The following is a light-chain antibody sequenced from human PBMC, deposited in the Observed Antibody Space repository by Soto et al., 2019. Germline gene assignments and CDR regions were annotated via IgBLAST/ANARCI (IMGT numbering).Light chain of an antibody. V-gene: IGKV1-5*03. CDR3: QQSYSTPWT. J-gene: IGKJ1*01. CDR1: QSISSW. CDR2: KAS. Sequence: DIQMTQSPSTLSASVGDRVTITCRASQSISSWLAWYQKKTGKAPKLLIYKASTLESGVPSRFSGSGSGTDCNLTISSLQPEDFATYYCQQSYSTPWTFGQGTKVDIK.